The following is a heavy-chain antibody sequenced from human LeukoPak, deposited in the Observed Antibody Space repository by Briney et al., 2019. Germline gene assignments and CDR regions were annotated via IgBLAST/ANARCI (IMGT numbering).Heavy chain of an antibody. J-gene: IGHJ5*02. D-gene: IGHD3-22*01. Sequence: ASVKVSCKASGYTFTSYGISWVRQAPGQGLEWMGWISAYNGNTNYAQKLQGRVTMTTDTSTSTAYMELRSLRSDDTAVYYRARDPRLDYYDSRMNWFDPWGQGTLVTVSS. CDR2: ISAYNGNT. V-gene: IGHV1-18*01. CDR3: ARDPRLDYYDSRMNWFDP. CDR1: GYTFTSYG.